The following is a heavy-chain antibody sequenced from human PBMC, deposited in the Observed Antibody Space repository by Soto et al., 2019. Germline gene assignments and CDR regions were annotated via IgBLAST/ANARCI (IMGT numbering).Heavy chain of an antibody. D-gene: IGHD1-26*01. Sequence: SETLSLTCAVYGGSFSGYYWSWIRQPPGKGLEWIGEINHSGSTNYNPSLKSRVTISVDTSKNQFSLKLSSVTAADTAVYYCVRWELLGYYFDYWGQGTLATVSS. J-gene: IGHJ4*02. CDR1: GGSFSGYY. CDR3: VRWELLGYYFDY. CDR2: INHSGST. V-gene: IGHV4-34*01.